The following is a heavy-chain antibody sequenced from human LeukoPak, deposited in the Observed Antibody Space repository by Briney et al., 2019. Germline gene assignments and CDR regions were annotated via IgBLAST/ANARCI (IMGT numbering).Heavy chain of an antibody. CDR2: ISAYNGNT. CDR1: GYTFTSYG. V-gene: IGHV1-18*01. Sequence: ASVKVSCKASGYTFTSYGISWVRQAPGQGLEWMGWISAYNGNTNYAQKLQGRVTMTTDTSTSTAYMELRSLRSDDTAVYYCARDPRALGYYDSSGSSQANDAFDIWGQGTMVTVSS. D-gene: IGHD3-22*01. CDR3: ARDPRALGYYDSSGSSQANDAFDI. J-gene: IGHJ3*02.